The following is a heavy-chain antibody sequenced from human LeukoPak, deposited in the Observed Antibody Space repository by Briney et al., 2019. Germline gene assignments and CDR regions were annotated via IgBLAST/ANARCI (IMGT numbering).Heavy chain of an antibody. Sequence: PSETLSLTCAVYGGSFSGYYWSWIRQPPGKGLEWIGEINHSGSTNYNPSLKSRVTISVDTSKNQFSLKLSSVTAADTAVYYCAREPHDYSNYGFDYWGQGTLVTVSS. CDR1: GGSFSGYY. CDR3: AREPHDYSNYGFDY. J-gene: IGHJ4*02. V-gene: IGHV4-34*01. D-gene: IGHD4-11*01. CDR2: INHSGST.